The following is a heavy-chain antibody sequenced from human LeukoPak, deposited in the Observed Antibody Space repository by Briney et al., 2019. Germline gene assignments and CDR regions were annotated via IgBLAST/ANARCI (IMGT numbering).Heavy chain of an antibody. J-gene: IGHJ4*02. Sequence: GRSLRLSCAASGFTFDDYAMHWVRQGPGKGLEWISGITWNTDTIGYADSVMGRFTISRDNAKNSLYLQMNSLRAEDTALYYCAKDSSVGATPYYFDSWGQGTLVTVSS. CDR3: AKDSSVGATPYYFDS. V-gene: IGHV3-9*01. D-gene: IGHD1-26*01. CDR1: GFTFDDYA. CDR2: ITWNTDTI.